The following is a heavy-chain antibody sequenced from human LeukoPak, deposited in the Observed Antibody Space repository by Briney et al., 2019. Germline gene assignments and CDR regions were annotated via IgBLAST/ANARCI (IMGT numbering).Heavy chain of an antibody. J-gene: IGHJ3*02. Sequence: GGSLRLSCAASGFTFEDHGMSWVRQVQGKGLEWVSAISGSGGSTYYADSVKGRFTISRDNSKNTLYLQMNSLRAEDTAVYYCAKRGDYGGNSGAFDIWGQGTMVTVSS. CDR2: ISGSGGST. V-gene: IGHV3-23*01. CDR3: AKRGDYGGNSGAFDI. CDR1: GFTFEDHG. D-gene: IGHD4-23*01.